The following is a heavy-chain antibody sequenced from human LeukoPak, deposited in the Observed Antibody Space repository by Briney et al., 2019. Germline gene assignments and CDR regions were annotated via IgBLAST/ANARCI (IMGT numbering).Heavy chain of an antibody. CDR3: ARGSAWERGSYDY. Sequence: GGSLRLSCAASGFNFRSYWMKWVRQAPGKGLEWVANIKEDGSKKYYVDSVKGRFTISRDNAENSLYLQMNSLRVEDTAVYYCARGSAWERGSYDYWGQGTLVTVSS. CDR1: GFNFRSYW. CDR2: IKEDGSKK. J-gene: IGHJ4*02. D-gene: IGHD1-26*01. V-gene: IGHV3-7*05.